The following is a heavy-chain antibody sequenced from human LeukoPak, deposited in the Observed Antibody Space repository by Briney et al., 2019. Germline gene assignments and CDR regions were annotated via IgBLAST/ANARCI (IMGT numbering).Heavy chain of an antibody. CDR1: GGSISSGGYF. CDR3: ARVRYYGSGEEIDP. D-gene: IGHD3-10*01. J-gene: IGHJ5*02. V-gene: IGHV4-31*03. Sequence: SETLSLTCTVSGGSISSGGYFWSWIRQNPAKGLEWIGYIYHGGNTYYNPSLKSRVTISVDTSKNQFSLTLSSVTAADTAMYYCARVRYYGSGEEIDPWGQGTLVTVSS. CDR2: IYHGGNT.